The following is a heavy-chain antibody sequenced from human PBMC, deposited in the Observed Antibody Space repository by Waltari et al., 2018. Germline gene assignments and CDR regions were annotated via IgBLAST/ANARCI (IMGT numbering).Heavy chain of an antibody. CDR3: ANRGLDYGDQGKDY. D-gene: IGHD4-17*01. V-gene: IGHV3-23*03. CDR2: LLYSDGTT. Sequence: EVQLLESGGGSVQPGGSLRLSCAASGFTFITYAMTWVRQAPGKGLEWVSLLYSDGTTYYADSVKGRCSVSRDNSKNTLYLQMNSLRVEDTAIYYCANRGLDYGDQGKDYWGQGTLVTVSS. CDR1: GFTFITYA. J-gene: IGHJ4*02.